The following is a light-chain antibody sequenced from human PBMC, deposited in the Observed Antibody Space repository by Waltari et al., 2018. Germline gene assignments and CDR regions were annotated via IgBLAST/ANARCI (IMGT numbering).Light chain of an antibody. J-gene: IGKJ3*01. Sequence: DIVMTQSPDFLAVSLGERATINCKSSQSVLYSSKNKNYLAWYQQKPGQPPKLLIYWASTRESGVPDRFSGSGSGTDFTLTISSLQAEDVAFYYCQQYYSSSFTFGPGTKVDIK. CDR3: QQYYSSSFT. V-gene: IGKV4-1*01. CDR2: WAS. CDR1: QSVLYSSKNKNY.